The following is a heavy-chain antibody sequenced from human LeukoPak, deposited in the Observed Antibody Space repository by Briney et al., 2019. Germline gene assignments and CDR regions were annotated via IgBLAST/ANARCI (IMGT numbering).Heavy chain of an antibody. J-gene: IGHJ5*02. CDR1: GFTFSSYS. CDR2: ISSSSSYI. CDR3: ARGEYMWFDP. V-gene: IGHV3-21*01. Sequence: GGSLRLSCAAFGFTFSSYSMNWVRQAPGKGLEWVSSISSSSSYIYYADSVKGRFTISRDNAKNSLYLQMNSLRAEDTAVFYCARGEYMWFDPWGQGTLVTVSS. D-gene: IGHD2/OR15-2a*01.